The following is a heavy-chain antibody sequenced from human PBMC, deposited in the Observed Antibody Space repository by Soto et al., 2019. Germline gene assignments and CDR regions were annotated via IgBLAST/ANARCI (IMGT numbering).Heavy chain of an antibody. CDR3: AKDMKWGGMTTIHYFDS. V-gene: IGHV3-9*01. Sequence: PGGSLRLSCVASGFTVDDYAMHWVRQAPGKSLEWVSGISANGDNVDYADSVKGRFTVSRDNAKNSLFLQMNSLRPEDTALYYCAKDMKWGGMTTIHYFDSWGQGT. CDR2: ISANGDNV. CDR1: GFTVDDYA. J-gene: IGHJ4*02. D-gene: IGHD2-21*02.